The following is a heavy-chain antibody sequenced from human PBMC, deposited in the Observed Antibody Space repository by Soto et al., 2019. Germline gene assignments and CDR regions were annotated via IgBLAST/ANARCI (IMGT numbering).Heavy chain of an antibody. V-gene: IGHV3-7*01. D-gene: IGHD2-2*02. CDR2: IKQDGSEK. J-gene: IGHJ3*02. CDR3: ARAAEEYQLLYDAFDI. CDR1: GFTFSSYW. Sequence: GWSLRLSCAASGFTFSSYWMSWVRQAPGKGLEWVANIKQDGSEKYYVDSVKGRFTISRDNAKNSLYLQMNSLRAEDTAVYYCARAAEEYQLLYDAFDIWGQGTMVTVSS.